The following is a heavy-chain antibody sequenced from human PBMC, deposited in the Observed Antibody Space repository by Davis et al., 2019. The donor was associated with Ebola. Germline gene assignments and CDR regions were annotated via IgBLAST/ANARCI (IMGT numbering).Heavy chain of an antibody. D-gene: IGHD6-19*01. CDR1: GGSISSSSYY. J-gene: IGHJ4*02. Sequence: SETLSLTCTVSGGSISSSSYYWGWIRQPPGKGLEWIGSIYYSGSTYYNPSLKSRVTISVDTSKNQFSLKLSSVTAADTAVYYCAAGYSSGGPDYWGQGTLVTVSS. CDR2: IYYSGST. V-gene: IGHV4-39*01. CDR3: AAGYSSGGPDY.